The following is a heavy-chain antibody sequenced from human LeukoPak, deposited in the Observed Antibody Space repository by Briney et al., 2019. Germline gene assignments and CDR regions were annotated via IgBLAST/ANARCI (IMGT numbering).Heavy chain of an antibody. D-gene: IGHD3-10*01. CDR2: IRYDGSNK. Sequence: PGGSLRLSCAASGFTFSSYGMHWVRQAPGKGLEWVAFIRYDGSNKYYADSVKGRFTISRDNSKNTLYLQMNSLRAEDTAVYYCAKDLDYYGSGSDPVFDYWGQGTLVTVSS. V-gene: IGHV3-30*02. J-gene: IGHJ4*02. CDR3: AKDLDYYGSGSDPVFDY. CDR1: GFTFSSYG.